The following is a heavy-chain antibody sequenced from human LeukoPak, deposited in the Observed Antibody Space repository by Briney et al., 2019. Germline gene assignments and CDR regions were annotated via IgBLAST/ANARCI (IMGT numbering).Heavy chain of an antibody. CDR3: ARSAYYYDSSGYFHFDY. Sequence: PGGSLRLSCAASGFTFSSYEMNWVRQAPGKGLEWVSYISSSGSTIYYADSVKGRFTISRDNAKNSLYLQMNSLRAEDTAVYYCARSAYYYDSSGYFHFDYWGQGTLVTVSS. CDR2: ISSSGSTI. J-gene: IGHJ4*02. CDR1: GFTFSSYE. V-gene: IGHV3-48*03. D-gene: IGHD3-22*01.